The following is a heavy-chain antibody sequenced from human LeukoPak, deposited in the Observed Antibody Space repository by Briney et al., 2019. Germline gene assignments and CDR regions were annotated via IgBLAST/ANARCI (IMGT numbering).Heavy chain of an antibody. CDR1: GHSFTNYW. CDR2: IYPGDSDT. Sequence: GESLQISCKDSGHSFTNYWIGWVRQMPGKGLEWMGIIYPGDSDTRYSPSFQGQVTISADKSTSTAYLQWSSLKASDTAMYYCARQDFDWSGYDSWGQGTLVTVSS. V-gene: IGHV5-51*01. J-gene: IGHJ4*02. CDR3: ARQDFDWSGYDS. D-gene: IGHD3-9*01.